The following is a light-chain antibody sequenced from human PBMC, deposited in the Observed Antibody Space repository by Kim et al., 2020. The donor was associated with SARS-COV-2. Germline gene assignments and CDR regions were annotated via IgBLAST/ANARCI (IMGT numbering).Light chain of an antibody. CDR1: QSVSSY. Sequence: EIVLTQSPATLSLSPGERATLSCRASQSVSSYLAWYQQKPGQAPRLLIYDASNRATGIPARFSGSGSGTDFTLTISRLEPEDFAVYYCQQRSNWPPGSTFGQGTKLEI. CDR3: QQRSNWPPGST. V-gene: IGKV3-11*01. J-gene: IGKJ2*02. CDR2: DAS.